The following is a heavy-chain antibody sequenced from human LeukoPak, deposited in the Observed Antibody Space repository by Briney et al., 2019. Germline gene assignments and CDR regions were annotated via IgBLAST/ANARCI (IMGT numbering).Heavy chain of an antibody. CDR3: AKNQYDFWTRAGMDV. CDR1: GFTFSSYW. CDR2: INHNGNVN. J-gene: IGHJ6*02. D-gene: IGHD3-3*01. V-gene: IGHV3-7*03. Sequence: GGSLRLSCAASGFTFSSYWMNWARQAPGKGLEWVASINHNGNVNYYVDSVKGRFTISRDNAKNSLYLQMSNLRAEDTAVYYCAKNQYDFWTRAGMDVWGQGTTVIVSS.